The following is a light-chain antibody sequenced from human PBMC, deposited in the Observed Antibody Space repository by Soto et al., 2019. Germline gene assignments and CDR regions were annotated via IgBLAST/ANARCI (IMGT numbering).Light chain of an antibody. V-gene: IGKV3-11*01. CDR2: DAS. CDR1: QSVSSY. J-gene: IGKJ4*01. CDR3: QHYGSSFLP. Sequence: EIVLTQSPATLSLSPGERATLSCRASQSVSSYLAWYQQKPGQAPRLLIYDASNRATGIPARFSGSGSGTDFTLTISSLEPEDSAVYYCQHYGSSFLPFGGGTKVDIK.